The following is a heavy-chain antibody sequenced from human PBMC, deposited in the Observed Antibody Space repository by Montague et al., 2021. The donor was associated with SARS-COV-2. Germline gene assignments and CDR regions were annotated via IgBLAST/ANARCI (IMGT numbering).Heavy chain of an antibody. CDR1: SGSIISSGYY. D-gene: IGHD3-10*01. CDR2: IYYSGTT. J-gene: IGHJ4*02. Sequence: ETLSLTCSVSSGSIISSGYYWGWIREPPGKELEWIGNIYYSGTTYYNPSLQSRGTISVDTSKNHLSLRLSSVTAADTAVYFCARGMIRGVTTPFDYWGQGSQVTVSS. CDR3: ARGMIRGVTTPFDY. V-gene: IGHV4-39*02.